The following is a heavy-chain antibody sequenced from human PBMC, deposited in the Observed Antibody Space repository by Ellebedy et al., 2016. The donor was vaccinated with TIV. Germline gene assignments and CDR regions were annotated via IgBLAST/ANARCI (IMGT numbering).Heavy chain of an antibody. CDR3: ATTGYYYGDSIDF. Sequence: PGGSLRLSCAASGFAFSNYKLSWVRQAPGKGLEWISYISSDSTTMKYADSVKGRFTISRDNAKNSLYLQMNSLRGEDTAVYYCATTGYYYGDSIDFWGPGTLVTVSS. D-gene: IGHD4-17*01. V-gene: IGHV3-48*04. J-gene: IGHJ4*02. CDR2: ISSDSTTM. CDR1: GFAFSNYK.